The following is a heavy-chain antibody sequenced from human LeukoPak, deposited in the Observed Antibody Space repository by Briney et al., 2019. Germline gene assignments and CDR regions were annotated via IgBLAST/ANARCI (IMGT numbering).Heavy chain of an antibody. D-gene: IGHD3-22*01. CDR3: ARDQGYYDSSGPGDAFDI. CDR2: MNPNSGNT. J-gene: IGHJ3*02. V-gene: IGHV1-8*03. CDR1: GYTFTSYD. Sequence: ASVKVSCKASGYTFTSYDINWVRQATGQGLEWVGWMNPNSGNTGYAQKFQGRVTITRNTSISTAYMELSSLRSEDTAVYYCARDQGYYDSSGPGDAFDIWGQGTMVTVSS.